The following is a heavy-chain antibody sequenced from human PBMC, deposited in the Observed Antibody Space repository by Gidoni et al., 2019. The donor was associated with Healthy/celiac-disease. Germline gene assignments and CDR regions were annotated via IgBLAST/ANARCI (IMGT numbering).Heavy chain of an antibody. J-gene: IGHJ6*02. Sequence: AASGFTFSNAWMSWVRQAPGKGLEWVGRIKSKTDGGTTDYAAPVKGRFTISRDDSKNTLYLQMNSLKTEDTAVYYCTTQDQYSSGWWSYYYGMDVWGQGTTVTVSS. D-gene: IGHD6-19*01. V-gene: IGHV3-15*01. CDR2: IKSKTDGGTT. CDR3: TTQDQYSSGWWSYYYGMDV. CDR1: GFTFSNAW.